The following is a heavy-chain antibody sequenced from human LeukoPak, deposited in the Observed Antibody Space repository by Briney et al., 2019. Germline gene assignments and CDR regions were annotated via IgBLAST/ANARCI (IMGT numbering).Heavy chain of an antibody. CDR3: ASLRPIDY. CDR1: GGSISSSNW. CDR2: IYYSGST. V-gene: IGHV4-4*02. Sequence: SGTLSLTCAVSGGSISSSNWWSWVRQPPGKGLEWIGSIYYSGSTYYNPSLKSRVIISVDTSKSQFSLKLTSVTAADTAVYYCASLRPIDYWGQGTLVTVSS. J-gene: IGHJ4*02.